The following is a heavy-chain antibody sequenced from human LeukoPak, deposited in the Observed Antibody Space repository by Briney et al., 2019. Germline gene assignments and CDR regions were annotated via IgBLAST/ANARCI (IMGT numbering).Heavy chain of an antibody. Sequence: SETLSLTCTVSSGSISSFYWNWIRQPAGKGLEWIGRIFTTGTTNYNPTLKSGVTMSVDTSKSQFSLNLTSVTAADAAVYYCARGSYGSGSYFFDYWGQGTLVTVSS. V-gene: IGHV4-4*07. CDR3: ARGSYGSGSYFFDY. CDR2: IFTTGTT. CDR1: SGSISSFY. J-gene: IGHJ4*01. D-gene: IGHD3-10*01.